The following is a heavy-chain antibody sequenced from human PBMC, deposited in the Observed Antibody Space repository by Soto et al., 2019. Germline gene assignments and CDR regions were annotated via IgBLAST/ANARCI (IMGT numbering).Heavy chain of an antibody. CDR3: ARRDYVADWSEP. J-gene: IGHJ5*02. V-gene: IGHV1-18*01. D-gene: IGHD4-17*01. CDR2: ISAYNGNT. Sequence: ASVKVSSKAPGYTFTSYCLCCVRQAPGQGLEWMGWISAYNGNTNYAQKLQGRVTMTTDTSTSTAYMELRSLRSDDTAVYYCARRDYVADWSEPWGQGTLVTVSS. CDR1: GYTFTSYC.